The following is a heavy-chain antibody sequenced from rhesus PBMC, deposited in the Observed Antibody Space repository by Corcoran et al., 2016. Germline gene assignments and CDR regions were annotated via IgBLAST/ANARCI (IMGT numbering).Heavy chain of an antibody. CDR2: IYGSRTST. D-gene: IGHD6-37*01. V-gene: IGHV4S10*01. CDR3: ARVIAVAGLSYYFDY. J-gene: IGHJ4*01. CDR1: GGSISDSYR. Sequence: QVQLQESGPGVVKPSETLSLTCAVSGGSISDSYRWSWIRPPPGKGLEWIGYIYGSRTSTNYIPSLKSLVTSSKDTSKNQFSLKLISVTAADTAVYECARVIAVAGLSYYFDYWGQGVLVTVSS.